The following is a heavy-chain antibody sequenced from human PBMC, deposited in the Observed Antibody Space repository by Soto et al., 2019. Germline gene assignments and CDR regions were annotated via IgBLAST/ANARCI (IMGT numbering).Heavy chain of an antibody. CDR3: ARDGGPYCSGGSCHSADWFDP. D-gene: IGHD2-15*01. V-gene: IGHV1-18*04. CDR1: GYTFTSYC. J-gene: IGHJ5*02. CDR2: ISAYNGNT. Sequence: ASVKVSCKASGYTFTSYCISWVRQAPGQGLEWMGWISAYNGNTNYAQKLQGRVTMTTDTSTSTAYMELRSLRSDDTAVYYCARDGGPYCSGGSCHSADWFDPWGQGTLVTVSS.